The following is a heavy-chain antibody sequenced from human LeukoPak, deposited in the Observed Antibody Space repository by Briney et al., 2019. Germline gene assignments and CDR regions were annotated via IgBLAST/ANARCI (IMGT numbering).Heavy chain of an antibody. CDR2: ISFDGTNK. V-gene: IGHV3-30*03. Sequence: GGSLRLSCAASGFTFSHYAMHWVRQAPGKGLEWVAVISFDGTNKFYADSVKGRFTISRDNSKNALYLQMNSLRAEDTAVYYCARGPERTGVGTRYYYDMDVWGQGTTVTVSS. D-gene: IGHD2-8*01. CDR1: GFTFSHYA. CDR3: ARGPERTGVGTRYYYDMDV. J-gene: IGHJ6*02.